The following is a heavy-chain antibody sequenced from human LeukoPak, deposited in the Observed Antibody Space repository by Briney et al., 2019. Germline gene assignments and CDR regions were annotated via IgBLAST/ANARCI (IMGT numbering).Heavy chain of an antibody. D-gene: IGHD3-3*01. CDR3: ATDGSCSGSYTLRYFDY. CDR2: ISSSGGTI. CDR1: GVIFSNYE. J-gene: IGHJ4*02. V-gene: IGHV3-48*03. Sequence: GGSLRLSCAVSGVIFSNYEMNWVRQAPGKGPEWVSYISSSGGTIYYADSVKGRFTISRDNAQNSLYLQMNSLRADDTAVYYCATDGSCSGSYTLRYFDYWGQGTLVTVSS.